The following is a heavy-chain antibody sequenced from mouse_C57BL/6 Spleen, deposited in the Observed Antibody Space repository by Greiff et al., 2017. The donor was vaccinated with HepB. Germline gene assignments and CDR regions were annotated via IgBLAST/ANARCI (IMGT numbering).Heavy chain of an antibody. CDR2: IYPRSGNT. CDR1: GYTFTSYG. J-gene: IGHJ2*01. Sequence: QVQLKQSGAELARPGASVKLSCKASGYTFTSYGISWVKQRTGQGLEWIGEIYPRSGNTYYNEKFKGKATLTADKSSSTAYMELRSLTSEDSAVYFFARSGNYGSSLYYFDYWGQGTTLTVSS. D-gene: IGHD1-1*01. V-gene: IGHV1-81*01. CDR3: ARSGNYGSSLYYFDY.